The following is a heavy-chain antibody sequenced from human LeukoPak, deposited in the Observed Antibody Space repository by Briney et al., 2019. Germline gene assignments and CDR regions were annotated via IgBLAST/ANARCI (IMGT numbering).Heavy chain of an antibody. Sequence: GGSLRLSCAASGFTFSSYSMNWVRQAPGKGLEWVSSISSSSSYIYYADSVKGRFTISRDNAKNSLYLQMNSLRAEDTAVYYCARLGPYYYGSGGYQETVVPDHWGQGTLVTVSS. CDR2: ISSSSSYI. D-gene: IGHD3-10*01. V-gene: IGHV3-21*01. CDR3: ARLGPYYYGSGGYQETVVPDH. J-gene: IGHJ4*02. CDR1: GFTFSSYS.